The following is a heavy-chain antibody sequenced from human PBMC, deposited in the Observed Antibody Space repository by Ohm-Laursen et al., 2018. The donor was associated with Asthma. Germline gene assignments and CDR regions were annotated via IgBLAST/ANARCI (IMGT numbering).Heavy chain of an antibody. Sequence: TLSLTCTVSGDSIKSGIYYWSWIRQPPGKGLEWIAYIYFTGSTYYNPSLKSRVALSIDTSTSQFSLKLSSVTAAGTAVYYCAREMTVETRAFDIWGQGRMVTVSS. CDR1: GDSIKSGIYY. D-gene: IGHD4-23*01. V-gene: IGHV4-31*03. J-gene: IGHJ3*02. CDR3: AREMTVETRAFDI. CDR2: IYFTGST.